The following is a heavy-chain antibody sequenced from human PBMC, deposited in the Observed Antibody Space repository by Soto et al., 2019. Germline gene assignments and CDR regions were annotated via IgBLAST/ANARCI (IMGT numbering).Heavy chain of an antibody. CDR3: ARDGFVDTAMGNYYYYGMDV. V-gene: IGHV1-2*04. Sequence: ASVKVSCKASGYTFTGYYMHWVRQAPGQGLEWMGWINPNSGGTNYAQKFQGWVTMTRGTSISTAYMELSRLRSDDTAVYYCARDGFVDTAMGNYYYYGMDVWGQGTTVTVSS. J-gene: IGHJ6*02. D-gene: IGHD5-18*01. CDR1: GYTFTGYY. CDR2: INPNSGGT.